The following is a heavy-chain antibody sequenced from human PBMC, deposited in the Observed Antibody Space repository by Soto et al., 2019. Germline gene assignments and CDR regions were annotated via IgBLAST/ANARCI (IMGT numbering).Heavy chain of an antibody. D-gene: IGHD4-17*01. CDR2: ILNDGSRQ. CDR1: GFTFSHYG. CDR3: ARDDDYGDNGLDY. V-gene: IGHV3-33*01. Sequence: QVQLVESGGGVVQPGRSLRLSCEASGFTFSHYGMHWVRQAPGKGREWVAVILNDGSRQHYADSVKGRLTISRDNSKNTLYPDMNSLRVEDTAGYYCARDDDYGDNGLDYWGQGTVVTVSS. J-gene: IGHJ4*02.